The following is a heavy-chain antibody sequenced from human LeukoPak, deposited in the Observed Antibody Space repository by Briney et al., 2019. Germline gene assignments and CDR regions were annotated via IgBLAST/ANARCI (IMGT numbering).Heavy chain of an antibody. CDR2: IHYSGST. Sequence: SETLSLTCTVSGDFISSYYWSWIRQPPGKGLEWIGYIHYSGSTNYNPSLKSRVTISIDTSKNQFSLKVTSVTAADTALYYCARVRLVGATDYFDYWGQGTLVTVSS. CDR1: GDFISSYY. CDR3: ARVRLVGATDYFDY. J-gene: IGHJ4*02. V-gene: IGHV4-59*01. D-gene: IGHD1-26*01.